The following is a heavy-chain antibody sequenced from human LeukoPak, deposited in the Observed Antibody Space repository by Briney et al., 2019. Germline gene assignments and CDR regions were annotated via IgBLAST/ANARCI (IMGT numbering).Heavy chain of an antibody. J-gene: IGHJ4*02. CDR1: GFTFSTYS. D-gene: IGHD1-1*01. CDR3: ARDPGLTTYPHY. CDR2: ISSSGSTI. Sequence: GSLRLSCAASGFTFSTYSMNWVRQAPGKGLEWVSYISSSGSTIYYADSVKGRFTISRDNAKNSLYLQMNSLRAEDTAVYYCARDPGLTTYPHYWGQGTLVTVSS. V-gene: IGHV3-48*04.